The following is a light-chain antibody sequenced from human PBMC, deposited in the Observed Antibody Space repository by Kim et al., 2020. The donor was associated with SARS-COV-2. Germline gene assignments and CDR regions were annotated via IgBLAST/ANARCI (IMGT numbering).Light chain of an antibody. CDR3: GADHGSGSNFVYV. V-gene: IGLV9-49*01. CDR1: SGYSDYT. Sequence: TCTLSSGYSDYTVDGYQQRPGKGPRFVMRVGTGGIVGSKGDGIPDRFSVLGSGLNRYLTIKNIQEEDESDYHCGADHGSGSNFVYVFGTGTKVTVL. J-gene: IGLJ1*01. CDR2: VGTGGIVG.